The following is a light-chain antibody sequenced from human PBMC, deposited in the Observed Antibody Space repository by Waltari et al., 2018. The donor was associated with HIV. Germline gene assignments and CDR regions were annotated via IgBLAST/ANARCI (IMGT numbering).Light chain of an antibody. CDR3: QSYDSSLSGLWV. V-gene: IGLV1-40*01. Sequence: SVLTQPPSVSGAPGQWVSISCTGNNSNIGAGYDVHWYRHSPGTAPKLVIYGDTIRPSGVPDRFSGSRSGNSVTLDIAGLRAEVEADYFCQSYDSSLSGLWVFGAGTKLTVL. J-gene: IGLJ3*02. CDR1: NSNIGAGYD. CDR2: GDT.